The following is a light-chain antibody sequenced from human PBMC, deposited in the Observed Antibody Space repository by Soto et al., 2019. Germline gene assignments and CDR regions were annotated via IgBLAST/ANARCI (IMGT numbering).Light chain of an antibody. CDR2: GAS. Sequence: EIVMTQSPATLSVSPGERATLSCRASESVSRKLVWYQQKPGQAPRPLIYGASTRATGIPARFSGSGSGTEFTITINSLQSEDFAVYYCQQYNNWPALTFGGGTKVEIK. CDR1: ESVSRK. V-gene: IGKV3-15*01. CDR3: QQYNNWPALT. J-gene: IGKJ4*01.